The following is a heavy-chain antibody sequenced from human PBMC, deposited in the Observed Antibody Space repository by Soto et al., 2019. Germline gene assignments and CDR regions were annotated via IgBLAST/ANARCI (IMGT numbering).Heavy chain of an antibody. CDR3: ANGLRLDPSVFDI. CDR2: INHSGST. CDR1: GGSFSGYY. Sequence: SETLSLTCAVYGGSFSGYYGSWIRQPPGKGLEWIGEINHSGSTNYNPSLKSRVTISVDTSKNQFSLKLSSVTAANTAVYYCANGLRLDPSVFDIWGKGTMVTVSS. J-gene: IGHJ3*02. D-gene: IGHD1-1*01. V-gene: IGHV4-34*01.